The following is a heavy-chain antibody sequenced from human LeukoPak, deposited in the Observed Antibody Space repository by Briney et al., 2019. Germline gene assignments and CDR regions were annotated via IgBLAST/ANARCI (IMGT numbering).Heavy chain of an antibody. J-gene: IGHJ6*03. D-gene: IGHD1-14*01. CDR3: VKDCPEGSRSPEGVCHYYMDV. Sequence: PGGSLRLSCAASGFAFYSNGMHWVRQAPGKGLEWLAFIRYDGNPKYYADSVKGRFAISRDNSKNTLYLQMNSLTGDDTAVYYCVKDCPEGSRSPEGVCHYYMDVWGKGTTVTVSS. CDR2: IRYDGNPK. V-gene: IGHV3-30*02. CDR1: GFAFYSNG.